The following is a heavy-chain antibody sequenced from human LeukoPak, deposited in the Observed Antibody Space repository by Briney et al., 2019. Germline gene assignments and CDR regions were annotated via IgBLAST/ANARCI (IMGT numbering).Heavy chain of an antibody. CDR2: IYSGGST. CDR1: GFTVNSNY. CDR3: ARGRVFDD. V-gene: IGHV3-53*01. J-gene: IGHJ4*01. Sequence: GGSLRLSCAASGFTVNSNYKRCVRQAPGKGLELASIIYSGGSTYYADSVKGRFTISRDNSKNTLYLQMNSLRTEDTAVYYCARGRVFDDWGQGTLVTVSS.